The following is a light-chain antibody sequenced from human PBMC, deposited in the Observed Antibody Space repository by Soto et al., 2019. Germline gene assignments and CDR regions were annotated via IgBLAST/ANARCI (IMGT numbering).Light chain of an antibody. V-gene: IGKV3-15*01. CDR3: QQYNNWPPVT. Sequence: EIVMTQSPATLSVSPGERSTLSCRASQSVSSNLAWYQQKPGQAPRLXXYGASTRATGIPARFSGSGSGTEFTLTISSLQSEDFAVYYCQQYNNWPPVTFGQGTKGDIK. CDR1: QSVSSN. CDR2: GAS. J-gene: IGKJ1*01.